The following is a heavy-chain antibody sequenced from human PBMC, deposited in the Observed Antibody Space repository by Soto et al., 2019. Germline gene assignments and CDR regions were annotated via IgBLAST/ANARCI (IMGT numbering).Heavy chain of an antibody. D-gene: IGHD3-10*01. Sequence: EVQLVESGGGLVKPGGSLRLSCAASGFTFSTYTMNWVRQAPGKGLECVSSIYSTSTYIYYTDSVKGRFSISRDNARNSLYLQMNSLRDEDTAVYYCARDHYFGSGSYGLDYWGPGTLVTVSS. J-gene: IGHJ4*02. CDR3: ARDHYFGSGSYGLDY. V-gene: IGHV3-21*01. CDR1: GFTFSTYT. CDR2: IYSTSTYI.